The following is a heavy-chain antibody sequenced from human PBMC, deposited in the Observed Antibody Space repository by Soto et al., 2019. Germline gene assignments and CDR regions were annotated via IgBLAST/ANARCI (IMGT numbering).Heavy chain of an antibody. Sequence: ASVKVSCKASGYTFTGYYMHWVRQAPGQGLEWMGWINPNSGGTNYEQKFQGRVTMTRDTSISTAYMELSRLRSDDTAVYYCAGGRIVGVVTYYYYYGMDVWGQGTTVTVSS. J-gene: IGHJ6*02. CDR1: GYTFTGYY. CDR2: INPNSGGT. D-gene: IGHD3-3*01. V-gene: IGHV1-2*02. CDR3: AGGRIVGVVTYYYYYGMDV.